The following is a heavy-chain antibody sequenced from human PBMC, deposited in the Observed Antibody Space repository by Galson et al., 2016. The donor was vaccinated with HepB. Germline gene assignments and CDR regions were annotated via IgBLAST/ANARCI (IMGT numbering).Heavy chain of an antibody. V-gene: IGHV5-51*01. D-gene: IGHD4-17*01. Sequence: QSGAEVKKPGESLKISCKGSGYIFTSYWIGWVRQMPGKGLEWMGIIYPGDSDTRYRPSFQVQGTISADKSITTADLRWSRLKASDTAMYYCARDQDYGDYVFNWFDPWGQGTLVTVSS. CDR3: ARDQDYGDYVFNWFDP. CDR1: GYIFTSYW. J-gene: IGHJ5*02. CDR2: IYPGDSDT.